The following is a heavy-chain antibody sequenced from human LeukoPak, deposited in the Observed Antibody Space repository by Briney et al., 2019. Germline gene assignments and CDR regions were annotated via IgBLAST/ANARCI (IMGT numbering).Heavy chain of an antibody. CDR3: ARDTYYYDSSGYFDAFDI. J-gene: IGHJ3*02. V-gene: IGHV4-59*11. CDR1: GGSISSHY. D-gene: IGHD3-22*01. CDR2: IYYSGST. Sequence: SETLSLTCTVSGGSISSHYWSWIRQPPGKGLEWIGYIYYSGSTNYNPSLRSRVTISVDTSKNQFSLKLNSVTAADTAVYYCARDTYYYDSSGYFDAFDIWGQGTMVTVSS.